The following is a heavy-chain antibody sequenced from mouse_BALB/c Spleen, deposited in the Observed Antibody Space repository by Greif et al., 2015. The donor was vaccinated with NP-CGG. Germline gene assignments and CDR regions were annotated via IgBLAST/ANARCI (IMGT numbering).Heavy chain of an antibody. V-gene: IGHV7-3*02. D-gene: IGHD2-10*02. CDR1: GFTFTDYY. CDR3: AREYGNYFDY. CDR2: IRNKASGYTT. Sequence: EVHLVESGGGLVQPGGSLRLSCATSGFTFTDYYMSWVRQPPGKALEWLGFIRNKASGYTTEYSASVKGRFTISRDNSQSILYLQMNTLRAEDSATYYCAREYGNYFDYWGQGTTLTVSS. J-gene: IGHJ2*01.